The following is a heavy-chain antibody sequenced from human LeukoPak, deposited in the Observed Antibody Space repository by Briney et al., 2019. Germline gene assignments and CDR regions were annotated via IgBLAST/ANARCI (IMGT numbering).Heavy chain of an antibody. CDR3: ARAGPKLLWFGELSYYYYYMDV. CDR2: MNPNSGNT. J-gene: IGHJ6*03. V-gene: IGHV1-8*03. D-gene: IGHD3-10*01. Sequence: ASVKVSCKASGYTFTSYDINWVRQATGQGLEWMGWMNPNSGNTGYAQKFQGRVTITRNTSISTAYMELSSLRSEDTAVYYRARAGPKLLWFGELSYYYYYMDVWGKGTTVTVSS. CDR1: GYTFTSYD.